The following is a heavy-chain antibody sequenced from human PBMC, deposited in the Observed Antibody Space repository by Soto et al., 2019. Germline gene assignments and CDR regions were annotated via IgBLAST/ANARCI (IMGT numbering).Heavy chain of an antibody. CDR2: IGRVSTYI. Sequence: QLVESGGGLVKPGGSLRLSCVASGFPFSSFSLNWIRQAPGKGLEWVSSIGRVSTYIYYADSVRGRFTVSRDNAKNSVYLQMNGLTAEDSGIYYCARVTAGSGSYQIDLWGQGTLVTVFS. J-gene: IGHJ4*02. CDR3: ARVTAGSGSYQIDL. CDR1: GFPFSSFS. D-gene: IGHD3-10*01. V-gene: IGHV3-21*02.